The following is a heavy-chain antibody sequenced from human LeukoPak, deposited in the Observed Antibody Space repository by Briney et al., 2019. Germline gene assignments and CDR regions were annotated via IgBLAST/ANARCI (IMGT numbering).Heavy chain of an antibody. CDR2: IYSTGCT. CDR1: GGSMDKYY. CDR3: ARQIEHSVTHYFDY. D-gene: IGHD4-17*01. J-gene: IGHJ4*02. V-gene: IGHV4-59*08. Sequence: SETLSLTCTVSGGSMDKYYGGWIRQPPGKVLEWIGYIYSTGCTNYHPSLKSRSTIPGDTSKHQFSLKLSSVTAADTAVYYCARQIEHSVTHYFDYWGQGTLVTVSS.